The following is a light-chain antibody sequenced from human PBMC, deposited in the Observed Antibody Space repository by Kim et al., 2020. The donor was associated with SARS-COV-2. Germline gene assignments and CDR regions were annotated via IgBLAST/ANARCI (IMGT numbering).Light chain of an antibody. Sequence: APGKTASVTCGGNNVGRKSVHWYQQKPGQAPILVIYYDNDRPSGIPERFSGSNSGNTATLIISGVEAGDEADYYCQVWDSSSDHVVFGGGTKLTVL. CDR1: NVGRKS. J-gene: IGLJ2*01. CDR2: YDN. CDR3: QVWDSSSDHVV. V-gene: IGLV3-21*04.